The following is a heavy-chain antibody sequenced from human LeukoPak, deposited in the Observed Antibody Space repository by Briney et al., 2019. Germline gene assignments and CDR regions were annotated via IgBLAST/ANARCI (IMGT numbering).Heavy chain of an antibody. V-gene: IGHV3-9*01. CDR1: GFTFDDYA. CDR2: ISWNSGSI. D-gene: IGHD3-22*01. J-gene: IGHJ3*02. Sequence: GGSLRLSCAASGFTFDDYAMHWVRQAPGKGLEWVSGISWNSGSIGYADSVKGRLTISRDNAKNSLYLQMYSLRAEDTALYYCAKSLLYYYDSSGYSDAFDIWGQGTMVTVSS. CDR3: AKSLLYYYDSSGYSDAFDI.